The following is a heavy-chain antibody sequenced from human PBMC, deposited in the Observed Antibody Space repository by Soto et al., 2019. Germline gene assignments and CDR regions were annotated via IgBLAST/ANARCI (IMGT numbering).Heavy chain of an antibody. CDR3: AGYCSGGSCDY. CDR2: IIPILGIA. J-gene: IGHJ4*02. V-gene: IGHV1-69*02. Sequence: QVQLVQSGAEVKKPGSSVKVSCKASVGTFSSYTISGVRQAPGQGLEWMGRIIPILGIANYAQKFQGRVTITADKSTSTAYMELSSPRSEDTAVYYCAGYCSGGSCDYWGQGSLVTVSS. D-gene: IGHD2-15*01. CDR1: VGTFSSYT.